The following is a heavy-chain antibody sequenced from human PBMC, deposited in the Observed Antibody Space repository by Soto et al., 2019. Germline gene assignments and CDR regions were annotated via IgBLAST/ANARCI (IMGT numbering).Heavy chain of an antibody. CDR2: ISYDGSNK. Sequence: GGSLRLSCAASGFTFSSYAMHWVRQAPGKGLEWVAVISYDGSNKYYADSVKGRFTISRDNSKNTLYLQMNSLRAEDTAVYYCARDTIELQQWLVGPTGSYFDYWGQGTLVTVSS. CDR1: GFTFSSYA. CDR3: ARDTIELQQWLVGPTGSYFDY. V-gene: IGHV3-30-3*01. D-gene: IGHD6-19*01. J-gene: IGHJ4*02.